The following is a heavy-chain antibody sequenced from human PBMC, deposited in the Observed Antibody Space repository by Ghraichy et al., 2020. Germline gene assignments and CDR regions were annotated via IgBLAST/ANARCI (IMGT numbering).Heavy chain of an antibody. CDR1: GGSISSSSYY. J-gene: IGHJ3*02. CDR2: IYYSGST. CDR3: ARELGILDAFDI. D-gene: IGHD7-27*01. V-gene: IGHV4-39*01. Sequence: SQTRSLTCTVSGGSISSSSYYWGWIRQPPGKGLEWIGSIYYSGSTYYNPSLKSRVTISVDTSKNQFSLKLSSVTAADTAVYYCARELGILDAFDIWGQGTMVTVSS.